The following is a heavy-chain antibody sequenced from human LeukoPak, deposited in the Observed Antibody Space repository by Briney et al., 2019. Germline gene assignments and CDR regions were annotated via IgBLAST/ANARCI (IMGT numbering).Heavy chain of an antibody. CDR3: ARDPTYCSSTSCYEVWYYYGMDV. J-gene: IGHJ6*02. V-gene: IGHV1-18*01. Sequence: GASVKVSCKASGYTFTSYGISWVRQAPGQGLEWVGWISAYNGNTNYAQKLQGRVTMTTDTSTSTAYMELRSLRSDDTAVYYCARDPTYCSSTSCYEVWYYYGMDVWGQGTTVTVSS. CDR2: ISAYNGNT. CDR1: GYTFTSYG. D-gene: IGHD2-2*01.